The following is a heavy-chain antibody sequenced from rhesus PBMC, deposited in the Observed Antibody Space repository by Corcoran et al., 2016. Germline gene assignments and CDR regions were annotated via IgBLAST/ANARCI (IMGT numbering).Heavy chain of an antibody. V-gene: IGHV4-80*01. CDR1: GASISSYW. CDR2: INENRSST. Sequence: QVQLQESGPGLVKPSETLSLTCAVSGASISSYWWRWIRQPPGTGREGIVEINENRSSTSNNPPLQIRVTISKDASKNQFSLKLSSVTAADTAVYYCAREGLRDTAGTVTYWGQGVLVTVSS. CDR3: AREGLRDTAGTVTY. J-gene: IGHJ4*01. D-gene: IGHD5-42*01.